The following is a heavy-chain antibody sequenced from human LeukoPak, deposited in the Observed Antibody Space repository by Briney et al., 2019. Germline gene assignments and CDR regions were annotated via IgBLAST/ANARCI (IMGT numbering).Heavy chain of an antibody. Sequence: GGSLRLSRAASGFSFSDYSMNWVRQAPGKGLEWVSFISSYSTYIYYADSLKGRFTIYRDNAKNSLYLQMNSLRAEDTAVYYCARDSFAGYDSSGYSSYDYWGQGTLVTVSS. CDR3: ARDSFAGYDSSGYSSYDY. CDR2: ISSYSTYI. J-gene: IGHJ4*02. V-gene: IGHV3-21*01. D-gene: IGHD3-22*01. CDR1: GFSFSDYS.